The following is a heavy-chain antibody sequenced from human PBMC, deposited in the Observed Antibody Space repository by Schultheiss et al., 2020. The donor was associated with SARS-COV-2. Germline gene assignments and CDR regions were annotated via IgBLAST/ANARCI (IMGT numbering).Heavy chain of an antibody. D-gene: IGHD3-3*01. CDR2: IYSGGST. J-gene: IGHJ4*02. CDR3: ARDYDFFFDY. CDR1: GFTVSSNY. V-gene: IGHV3-53*01. Sequence: GESLKISCAASGFTVSSNYMSWVRQAPGKGLEWVSVIYSGGSTYYADSVKGRFTISRDNAKNSLYLQMNSLRAEDTAVYYCARDYDFFFDYWGQGTLVTVSS.